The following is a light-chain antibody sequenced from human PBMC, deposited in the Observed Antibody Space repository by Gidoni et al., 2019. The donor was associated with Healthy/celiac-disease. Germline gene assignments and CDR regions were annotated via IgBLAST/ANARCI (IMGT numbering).Light chain of an antibody. CDR3: QQYDSFPLT. CDR1: QDISKY. J-gene: IGKJ4*01. Sequence: DIQMTQSPSSLSASVGDRVPITCRASQDISKYLNWYQQKPGKAPKLLIFDASNLETGVPSQFSGSGSGTDFTFTISSLQPEDFATYFCQQYDSFPLTFGGGTKVEIK. V-gene: IGKV1-33*01. CDR2: DAS.